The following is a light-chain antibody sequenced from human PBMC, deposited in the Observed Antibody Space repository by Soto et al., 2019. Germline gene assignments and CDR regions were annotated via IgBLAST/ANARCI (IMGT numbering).Light chain of an antibody. CDR1: SSDVGNYIL. CDR3: GSYTSSSTLRV. Sequence: QSALTQPASVSGSPVQSITISCTGTSSDVGNYILVSWYQQHPGKAPKVIIYDVSKRPSGVSIRFSGSKSGNTASLTISGLQTEDEADYDCGSYTSSSTLRVFGTGTKITVL. J-gene: IGLJ1*01. V-gene: IGLV2-14*02. CDR2: DVS.